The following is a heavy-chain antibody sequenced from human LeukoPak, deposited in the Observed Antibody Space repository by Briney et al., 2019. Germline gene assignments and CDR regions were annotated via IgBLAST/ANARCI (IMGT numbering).Heavy chain of an antibody. CDR1: GYTFTGYY. CDR2: INPNSGGT. Sequence: ASVKVSCKASGYTFTGYYMHWVRQAPGQGLEWMGWINPNSGGTNYAQKFQGRVTMTRDTSISTAYMELSRLRSDDTAVYNCARDAERWLQWYHNWFDPWGQGTLVTVSS. CDR3: ARDAERWLQWYHNWFDP. V-gene: IGHV1-2*02. J-gene: IGHJ5*02. D-gene: IGHD5-24*01.